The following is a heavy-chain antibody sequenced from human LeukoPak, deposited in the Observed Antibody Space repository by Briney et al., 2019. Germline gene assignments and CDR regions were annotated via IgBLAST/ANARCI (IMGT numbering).Heavy chain of an antibody. J-gene: IGHJ4*02. CDR1: GFTYSSYW. D-gene: IGHD3-22*01. CDR2: IKQDGSEK. Sequence: GGSLRLSCAASGFTYSSYWMRWVRQAPGKVLEWVANIKQDGSEKYYVDSVKGRFTISRDNAKNSLYLQMTSLRAEDTAVYYCARDRWTYDSSGHHWGGLDYWGQGTLVTVSS. V-gene: IGHV3-7*01. CDR3: ARDRWTYDSSGHHWGGLDY.